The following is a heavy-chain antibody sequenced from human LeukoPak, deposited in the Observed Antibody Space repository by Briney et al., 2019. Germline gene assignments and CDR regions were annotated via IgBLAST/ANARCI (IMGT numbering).Heavy chain of an antibody. CDR1: GYSFTSYY. Sequence: ASVKVSCKASGYSFTSYYMHWVRQAPGQGLEWMGFINPSGSSAAYAQKFQGRLTMTRDMFTSTAYMELRSLRSDDTAVYYCARGSTARYYYDSSGYYQGAFDYWGQGTLVTVSS. D-gene: IGHD3-22*01. CDR3: ARGSTARYYYDSSGYYQGAFDY. V-gene: IGHV1-46*01. CDR2: INPSGSSA. J-gene: IGHJ4*02.